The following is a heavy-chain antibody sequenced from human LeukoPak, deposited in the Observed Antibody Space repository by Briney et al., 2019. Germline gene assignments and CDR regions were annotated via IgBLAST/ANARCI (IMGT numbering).Heavy chain of an antibody. CDR2: IGTGGDT. J-gene: IGHJ5*02. Sequence: PGGSLRLSCAVSGFSLDNYDMHWVRQISGEGLEWVAAIGTGGDTYYRDSVKGRFTISRGNAKNSLYLQMNSLRVGDTAVYYCVRDYGPGGFGPWGQGALVTVSS. V-gene: IGHV3-13*01. CDR1: GFSLDNYD. D-gene: IGHD3-10*01. CDR3: VRDYGPGGFGP.